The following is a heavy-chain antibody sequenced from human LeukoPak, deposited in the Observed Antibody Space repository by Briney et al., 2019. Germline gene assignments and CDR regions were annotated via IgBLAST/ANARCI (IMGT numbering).Heavy chain of an antibody. Sequence: SETLSLTCTVSGYSISSGYYWGWIRLPPGKGLEWIGNIYHSGRTYYSPSLTSRVTISIDTSKNQFSLKLSSVTAADTAVYYCAREALVRGGSWFDPWGQGTLVTVSS. CDR1: GYSISSGYY. V-gene: IGHV4-38-2*02. J-gene: IGHJ5*02. CDR3: AREALVRGGSWFDP. CDR2: IYHSGRT. D-gene: IGHD3-10*01.